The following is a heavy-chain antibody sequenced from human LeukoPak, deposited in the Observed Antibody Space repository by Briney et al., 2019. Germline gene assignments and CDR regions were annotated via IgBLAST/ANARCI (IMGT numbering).Heavy chain of an antibody. CDR1: GGSFSGYY. CDR2: INHSGST. J-gene: IGHJ5*02. CDR3: ARQEDDPVLLWFGH. D-gene: IGHD3-10*01. Sequence: SETLSLTCAVYGGSFSGYYWSWIRQPPGKGLEWIGEINHSGSTNYNPSLKSRVTISVDTSKNQFSLKLSSVTAADTAVYYCARQEDDPVLLWFGHWGQGTLVTVSS. V-gene: IGHV4-34*01.